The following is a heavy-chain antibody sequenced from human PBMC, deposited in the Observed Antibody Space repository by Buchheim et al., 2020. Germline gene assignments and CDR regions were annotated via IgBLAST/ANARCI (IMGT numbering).Heavy chain of an antibody. V-gene: IGHV1-46*01. Sequence: QVQLVQSGAEVKKPGASVKVSCKASGYTFTSYYMHWVRQAPGQGLEWMGIINPSGGSTSYAQKFQGRVTMTRDPSQSTVYMELSSLRSEDTAVYYCARGGGYDFWSGYYTAYYYYGMDVWGQGTT. CDR1: GYTFTSYY. J-gene: IGHJ6*02. D-gene: IGHD3-3*01. CDR3: ARGGGYDFWSGYYTAYYYYGMDV. CDR2: INPSGGST.